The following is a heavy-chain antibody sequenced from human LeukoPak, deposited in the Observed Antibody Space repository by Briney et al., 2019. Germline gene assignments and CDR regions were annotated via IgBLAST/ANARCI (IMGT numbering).Heavy chain of an antibody. V-gene: IGHV3-11*04. CDR2: ISSSGSTI. Sequence: PGGSLRLSCAASGFTFSDYYMSWIRQAPGKGLEWVSYISSSGSTIYYADSVKGRFTISRDNAQNSLYLQMNSLRAEDTAVYYCARKIVVVPAAPYYMDVWGKGTTVTVSS. CDR1: GFTFSDYY. J-gene: IGHJ6*03. CDR3: ARKIVVVPAAPYYMDV. D-gene: IGHD2-2*01.